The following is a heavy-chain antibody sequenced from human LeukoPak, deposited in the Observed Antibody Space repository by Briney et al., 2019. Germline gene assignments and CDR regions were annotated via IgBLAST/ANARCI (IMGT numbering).Heavy chain of an antibody. CDR2: IIPILGIA. Sequence: ASVKVSCKASGGTFSSYAISWVRQAPGQGLEWMGRIIPILGIANYAQKFQGRVTITADKSTSTAYMELSSLRSEDTAVYYCARDMVRGVTLLPFDNWGQGTLVTVSS. CDR1: GGTFSSYA. D-gene: IGHD3-10*01. CDR3: ARDMVRGVTLLPFDN. J-gene: IGHJ4*02. V-gene: IGHV1-69*04.